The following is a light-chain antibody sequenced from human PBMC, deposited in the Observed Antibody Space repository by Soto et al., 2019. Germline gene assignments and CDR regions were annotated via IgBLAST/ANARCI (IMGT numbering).Light chain of an antibody. CDR1: QSVSNNY. V-gene: IGKV3-20*01. J-gene: IGKJ2*01. CDR2: GSS. Sequence: EVVLTQSPGTLSLSPGERASLSCRASQSVSNNYLAWYQQKPGQSPKLLIFGSSDRATGIPHRFSGSGSGTDFTLTISRLEPEDFAVYYCQQYGSSPPYTFGQGTKLEIK. CDR3: QQYGSSPPYT.